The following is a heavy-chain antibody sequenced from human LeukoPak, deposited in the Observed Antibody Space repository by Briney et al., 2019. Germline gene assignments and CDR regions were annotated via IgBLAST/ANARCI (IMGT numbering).Heavy chain of an antibody. CDR2: IYTGGNT. Sequence: GGSLRLSCSASGFTVITTYMSWVRQAPGKGLECVSVIYTGGNTYYADSVKGRFTISRHNSENKIYLQMDSLRPEDTAVYYCARGGYNGHDPYYFDAWGQVSLVTVSS. CDR1: GFTVITTY. V-gene: IGHV3-53*04. CDR3: ARGGYNGHDPYYFDA. D-gene: IGHD5-12*01. J-gene: IGHJ4*02.